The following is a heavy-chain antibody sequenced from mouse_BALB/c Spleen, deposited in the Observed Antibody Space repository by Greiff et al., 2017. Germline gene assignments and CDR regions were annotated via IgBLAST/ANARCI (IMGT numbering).Heavy chain of an antibody. J-gene: IGHJ3*01. D-gene: IGHD1-2*01. Sequence: VKLVESGPGLVAPSQSLSITCTVSGFSLTSYGVHWVRQPPGKGLEWLGVIWAGGSTNYNSALMSRLSISKDNSKSQVFLKMNSLQTDDTAMYYCAREVVTTATAWFAYWGQGTLVTVSA. V-gene: IGHV2-9*02. CDR3: AREVVTTATAWFAY. CDR1: GFSLTSYG. CDR2: IWAGGST.